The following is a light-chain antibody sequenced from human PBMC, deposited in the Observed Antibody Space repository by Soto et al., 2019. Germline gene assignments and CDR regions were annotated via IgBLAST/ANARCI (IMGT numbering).Light chain of an antibody. CDR2: DAS. CDR1: QDISNY. J-gene: IGKJ2*01. CDR3: QQYDNLPYT. V-gene: IGKV1-33*01. Sequence: DIQMTQSPSSLSASVGDRVTITCQASQDISNYLNWYQQKPGKAPMLLVYDASNLEKGDPSRFSGSRSGTDLTFTISSLQPAGIATYYCQQYDNLPYTFGQRAKLEIK.